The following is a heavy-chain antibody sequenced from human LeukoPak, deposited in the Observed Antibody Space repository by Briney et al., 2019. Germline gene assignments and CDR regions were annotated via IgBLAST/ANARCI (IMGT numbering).Heavy chain of an antibody. CDR2: IIPILGIA. Sequence: GASVKVSCKASGGTFSSYAISWVRQAPGQGLEWMGRIIPILGIANYAQKFQGRVTITADKSTSTAYMELSSLRSEDTAVYYCARRNYDFWSGHDAFDIWGQGTMVTVSS. V-gene: IGHV1-69*04. CDR1: GGTFSSYA. J-gene: IGHJ3*02. CDR3: ARRNYDFWSGHDAFDI. D-gene: IGHD3-3*01.